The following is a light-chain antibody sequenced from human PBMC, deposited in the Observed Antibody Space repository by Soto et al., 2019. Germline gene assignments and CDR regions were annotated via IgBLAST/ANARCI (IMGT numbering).Light chain of an antibody. J-gene: IGKJ1*01. CDR1: QGISKY. CDR3: QKYDSVPRT. Sequence: DIQMTQSPSSLSASIGDRVTITCRASQGISKYLAWYQQKPGKVPKLLIYAASTLQSGVPFRFSGSGSGTDFALSISSLRPEDVATYYCQKYDSVPRTFGQVNKVEIK. CDR2: AAS. V-gene: IGKV1-27*01.